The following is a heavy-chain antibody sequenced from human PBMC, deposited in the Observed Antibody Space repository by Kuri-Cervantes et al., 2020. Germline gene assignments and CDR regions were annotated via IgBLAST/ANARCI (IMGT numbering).Heavy chain of an antibody. D-gene: IGHD6-13*01. V-gene: IGHV1-69*05. CDR2: IIPIFGTA. Sequence: SVKVSCKASGGTFSSYTIIWVRQAPGQGLEWMGGIIPIFGTANYAQKFQGKFTMTRDSSISTTYMELRGLRSENTVVYYCARASRWYWSEPYWFGHWGQGTLVTVSS. J-gene: IGHJ5*02. CDR3: ARASRWYWSEPYWFGH. CDR1: GGTFSSYT.